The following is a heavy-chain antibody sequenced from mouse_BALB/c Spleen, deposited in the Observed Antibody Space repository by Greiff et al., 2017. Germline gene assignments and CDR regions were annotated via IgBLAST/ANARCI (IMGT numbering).Heavy chain of an antibody. D-gene: IGHD2-14*01. CDR1: GFTFSSFG. CDR3: ARGDRYDAFDY. V-gene: IGHV5-17*02. J-gene: IGHJ2*01. Sequence: EVQGVESGGGLVQPGGSRKLSCAASGFTFSSFGMHWVRQAPEKGLEWVAYISSGSSTIYYADTVKGRFTISRDNPKNTLFLQMTSLRSEDTAMYYCARGDRYDAFDYWGQGTTLTVSS. CDR2: ISSGSSTI.